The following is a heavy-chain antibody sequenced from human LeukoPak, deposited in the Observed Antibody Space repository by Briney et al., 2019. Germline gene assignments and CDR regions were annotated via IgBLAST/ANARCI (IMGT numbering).Heavy chain of an antibody. CDR3: AREGSGGYSYGPPLNWFDP. Sequence: GGSLRLSCAASGFTFSSYAMSWVRQAPGKGLEWVSAISGSGGSTYYADSVKGRFTISRDNAKNSLYLQMNSLRAEDTAVYYCAREGSGGYSYGPPLNWFDPWGQGTLVTVSS. J-gene: IGHJ5*02. D-gene: IGHD5-18*01. V-gene: IGHV3-23*01. CDR2: ISGSGGST. CDR1: GFTFSSYA.